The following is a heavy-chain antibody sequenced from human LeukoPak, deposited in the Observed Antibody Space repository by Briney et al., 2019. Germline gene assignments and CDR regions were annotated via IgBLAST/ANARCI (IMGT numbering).Heavy chain of an antibody. Sequence: PGGSLRLSCAASGFTFSSYAMSWVRQAPGKGLEWVSVISDNGGSTYCADSVKGRFTISRDNFKNTLYLQMNSLRAEDTAVYYCAKARFGSGWYDNWGQGTLVTVSS. CDR1: GFTFSSYA. D-gene: IGHD6-19*01. CDR2: ISDNGGST. J-gene: IGHJ5*02. CDR3: AKARFGSGWYDN. V-gene: IGHV3-23*01.